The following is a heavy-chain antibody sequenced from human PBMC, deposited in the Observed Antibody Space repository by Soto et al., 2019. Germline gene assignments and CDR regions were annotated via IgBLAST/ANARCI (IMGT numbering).Heavy chain of an antibody. Sequence: SETLSLTCTVSGDSVSSEYWSWIRQPPGKGLEWIGHMYDSGSTNYNPSLKSRVTISVDTSKNQFSLKLTSVTAADTAVYYCAGRRVSKFDYWGQGALVTVS. CDR1: GDSVSSEY. CDR2: MYDSGST. V-gene: IGHV4-59*08. CDR3: AGRRVSKFDY. J-gene: IGHJ4*02.